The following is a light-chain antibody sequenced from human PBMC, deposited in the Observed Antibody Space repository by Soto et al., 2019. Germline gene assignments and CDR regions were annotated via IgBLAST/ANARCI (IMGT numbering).Light chain of an antibody. CDR2: RNT. V-gene: IGLV1-40*01. J-gene: IGLJ1*01. Sequence: QSVLTQPPSVSGAPGQGVTISCTGSSSNIGAGFDVHWYQQFPGMAPRLLIYRNTNRPSGVPDRFFGSKSGTSASLSITGLQPEDEADYYCQSHDTSLSDYVFGTGTKVTVL. CDR3: QSHDTSLSDYV. CDR1: SSNIGAGFD.